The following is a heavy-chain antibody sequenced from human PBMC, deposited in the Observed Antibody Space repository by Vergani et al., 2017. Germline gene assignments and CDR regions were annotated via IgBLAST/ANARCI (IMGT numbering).Heavy chain of an antibody. V-gene: IGHV4-4*02. CDR1: GFTLGDYA. CDR3: ASNGYYCLDY. D-gene: IGHD3-22*01. J-gene: IGHJ4*02. Sequence: VHLVESGGGLVQPGRSLRLSCSGSGFTLGDYAMTWVRQAPGKGLEWIGEIYHSGSTDYNPSLKSRVTISFDKSKNQFSLKLSSVTAADTAVYYCASNGYYCLDYWGRGTLVTVSS. CDR2: IYHSGST.